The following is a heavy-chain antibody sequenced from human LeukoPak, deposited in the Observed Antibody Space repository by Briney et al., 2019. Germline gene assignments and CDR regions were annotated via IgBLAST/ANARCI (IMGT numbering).Heavy chain of an antibody. CDR2: IYSNGIT. D-gene: IGHD3-22*01. CDR3: ARRAYYDTSGYYPASGYFDL. V-gene: IGHV4-4*08. Sequence: SETLSLTCTVSGGSIFSYYFNWIRQPPGKGLEWIGYIYSNGITSYNPSLRSRGTISIATSKNQFPLRLRSVTAADTAIYYCARRAYYDTSGYYPASGYFDLWGRGTLVTVSS. J-gene: IGHJ2*01. CDR1: GGSIFSYY.